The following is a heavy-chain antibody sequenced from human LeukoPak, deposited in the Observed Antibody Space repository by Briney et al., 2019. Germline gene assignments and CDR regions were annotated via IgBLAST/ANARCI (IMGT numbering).Heavy chain of an antibody. CDR3: AKDRSIVPYYTFDQ. CDR2: ISARGVMT. J-gene: IGHJ4*02. D-gene: IGHD1-26*01. V-gene: IGHV3-23*01. Sequence: PGRSLRLSCAASGFTFKNYGITWVGQAPGKGLEGGAGISARGVMTDYADSVKGRFTFSRDNSKKSLYLQRSSLTAADTAVYYCAKDRSIVPYYTFDQWGQGTLVTVS. CDR1: GFTFKNYG.